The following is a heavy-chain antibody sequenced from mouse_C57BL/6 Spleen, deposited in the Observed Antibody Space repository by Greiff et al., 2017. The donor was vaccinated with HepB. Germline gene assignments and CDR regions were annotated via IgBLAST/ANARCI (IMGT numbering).Heavy chain of an antibody. Sequence: EVMLVESGGGLVKPGGSLKLSCAASGFTFSSYAMSWVRQTPEKRLEWVATISDGGSYTYYPDNVKGRFTISRDNAKNNLYLQLSHLKSEDTAMYYCAREGDWDGFGHWGQGTTLTVSS. J-gene: IGHJ2*01. CDR1: GFTFSSYA. V-gene: IGHV5-4*01. CDR3: AREGDWDGFGH. D-gene: IGHD4-1*01. CDR2: ISDGGSYT.